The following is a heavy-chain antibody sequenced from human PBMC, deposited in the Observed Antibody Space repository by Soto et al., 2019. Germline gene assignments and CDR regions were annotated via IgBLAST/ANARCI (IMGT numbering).Heavy chain of an antibody. Sequence: SETLSLTCTVSGGSISSGNYYWSWIRQPPGKGLEWIGFISYSGSTYYSLSLKSRVTISVDTSKNQFSLKLSSVTAADTAVYYCARGYGRNFDYWGQGTLVTVPQ. V-gene: IGHV4-30-4*01. CDR1: GGSISSGNYY. J-gene: IGHJ4*02. CDR2: ISYSGST. CDR3: ARGYGRNFDY. D-gene: IGHD5-18*01.